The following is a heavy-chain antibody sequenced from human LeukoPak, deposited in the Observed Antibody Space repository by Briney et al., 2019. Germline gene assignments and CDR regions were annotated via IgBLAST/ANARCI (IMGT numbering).Heavy chain of an antibody. V-gene: IGHV3-48*03. D-gene: IGHD6-13*01. CDR2: ISSSGSTI. Sequence: GGSLRLSCAASGFTFSSYEMNWVRQAPGKGLEWVSYISSSGSTIYYADSVKGRFTISRDNAKNSLYLRMNSLRAEDTAVYYCARDAYLAAATNDAFDIWGQGTMVTVSS. CDR1: GFTFSSYE. J-gene: IGHJ3*02. CDR3: ARDAYLAAATNDAFDI.